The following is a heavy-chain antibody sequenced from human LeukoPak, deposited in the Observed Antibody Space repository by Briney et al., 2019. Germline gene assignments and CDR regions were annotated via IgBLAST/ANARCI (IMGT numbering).Heavy chain of an antibody. D-gene: IGHD1-26*01. J-gene: IGHJ4*02. V-gene: IGHV1-2*02. CDR2: INPNSGGT. CDR3: ARYRASIVGAEALDY. Sequence: GASVKVSCKASGYTFTGYYMHWVRQAPGQGLEWMGWINPNSGGTNYAQKFQGRVTMTRDTSISTAYMELSRLRSDDTAVYYCARYRASIVGAEALDYWGQGTLVTVSS. CDR1: GYTFTGYY.